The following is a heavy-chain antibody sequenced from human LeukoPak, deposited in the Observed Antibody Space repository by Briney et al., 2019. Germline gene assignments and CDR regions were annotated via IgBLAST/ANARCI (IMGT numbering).Heavy chain of an antibody. CDR3: ARVFYSSSWYSSLYFDY. Sequence: GGSLRLSCAASGFTFSSYWMSWVRQAPGKGLEWVANIKQDGSEKYYVDSVKGRFTISRDNAKNSLYLQMNSLRAEDTAVYYCARVFYSSSWYSSLYFDYWGQGTLVTVSS. CDR2: IKQDGSEK. V-gene: IGHV3-7*01. D-gene: IGHD6-13*01. CDR1: GFTFSSYW. J-gene: IGHJ4*02.